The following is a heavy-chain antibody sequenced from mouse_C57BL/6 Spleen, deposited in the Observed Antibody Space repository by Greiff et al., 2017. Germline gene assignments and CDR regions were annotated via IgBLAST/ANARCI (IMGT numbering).Heavy chain of an antibody. V-gene: IGHV6-3*01. CDR3: TEGYYDYEGTY. D-gene: IGHD2-4*01. J-gene: IGHJ3*01. Sequence: EVQLVESGGGLVQPGGSMKLSCVASGFTFSNYWMNWVRQSPEKGLEWVAQIRLKSDNYATHYAETVKGRFTISSDASKSNVYLQMNNLRAEDTGIYYCTEGYYDYEGTYWGQGTLVTVSA. CDR1: GFTFSNYW. CDR2: IRLKSDNYAT.